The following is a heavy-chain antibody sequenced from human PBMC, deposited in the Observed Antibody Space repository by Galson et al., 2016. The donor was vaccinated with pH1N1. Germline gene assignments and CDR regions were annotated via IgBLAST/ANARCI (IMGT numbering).Heavy chain of an antibody. CDR3: AIMFTGRYVVAETVYYSYGMDV. D-gene: IGHD2-15*01. CDR1: GYIVTGYY. CDR2: INPNSGGT. Sequence: SVKVSYKASGYIVTGYYMHWVRQAPVQELVWMGWINPNSGGTKYEQKFQVRYTMTRDTSISTAHMELSRLRSDDPAVYYCAIMFTGRYVVAETVYYSYGMDVWGQGTTVTVSS. V-gene: IGHV1-2*02. J-gene: IGHJ6*02.